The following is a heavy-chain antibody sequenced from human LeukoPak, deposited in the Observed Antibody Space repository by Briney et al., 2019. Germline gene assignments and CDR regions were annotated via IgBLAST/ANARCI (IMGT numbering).Heavy chain of an antibody. J-gene: IGHJ4*02. D-gene: IGHD6-25*01. CDR2: IRDSDGRT. Sequence: GGSLRLSCAASGFTLSSYAMSWVRQTPGKGLECVSTIRDSDGRTYYADSVEGRFTISRDNSTNTLYLQMNSLRAGDTAIYYCAKSGNTETVDYWGQGTLVTVSS. V-gene: IGHV3-23*01. CDR1: GFTLSSYA. CDR3: AKSGNTETVDY.